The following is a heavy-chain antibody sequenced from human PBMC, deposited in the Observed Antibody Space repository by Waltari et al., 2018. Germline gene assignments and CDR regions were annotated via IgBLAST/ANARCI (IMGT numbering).Heavy chain of an antibody. CDR3: ARSRGSGSYYRGIAINY. V-gene: IGHV1-3*01. J-gene: IGHJ4*02. Sequence: QVQPVQSGAEVKKPGASVKVSCKASGYTFTSYAMHWVRQAPGQRLEWMGWINAGNGNTKYSQKFQGRVTITRDTSASTAYMELSSLRSEDTAVYYCARSRGSGSYYRGIAINYWGQGTLVTISS. D-gene: IGHD3-10*01. CDR2: INAGNGNT. CDR1: GYTFTSYA.